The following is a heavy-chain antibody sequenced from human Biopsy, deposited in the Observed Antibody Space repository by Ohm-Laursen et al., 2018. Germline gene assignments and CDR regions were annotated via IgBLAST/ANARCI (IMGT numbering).Heavy chain of an antibody. J-gene: IGHJ5*02. Sequence: GASVKVSCKASGYTFTGYHVHWVRQALGQGLEWMGWINAKTGDTNYAQKFQGRVTMTRDTSISTAYVDLSSLRSDDTAVYYCTRGGYYYDSLAYYYWFDPWGQGTLVTVSS. CDR2: INAKTGDT. CDR3: TRGGYYYDSLAYYYWFDP. D-gene: IGHD3-22*01. CDR1: GYTFTGYH. V-gene: IGHV1-2*02.